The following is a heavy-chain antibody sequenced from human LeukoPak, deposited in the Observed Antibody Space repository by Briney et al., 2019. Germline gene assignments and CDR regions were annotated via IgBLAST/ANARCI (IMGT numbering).Heavy chain of an antibody. Sequence: GGSLRLSCAASGFTFNVFHMNWVRQAPGKGLEWTSSITSSGTYITYADSIQGRFTISRDNAENSLYLQMNSLRVDDTALYYCARASGGWDLDYWGHGTLVTVSS. V-gene: IGHV3-21*01. CDR2: ITSSGTYI. J-gene: IGHJ4*01. CDR3: ARASGGWDLDY. D-gene: IGHD1-26*01. CDR1: GFTFNVFH.